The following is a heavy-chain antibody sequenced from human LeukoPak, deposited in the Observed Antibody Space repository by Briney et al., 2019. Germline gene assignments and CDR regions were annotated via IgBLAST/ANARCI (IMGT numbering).Heavy chain of an antibody. CDR3: ARGRVSGYDYRYYYYMDV. CDR2: MNPNSGNT. D-gene: IGHD5-12*01. V-gene: IGHV1-8*01. Sequence: ASVKVSCKDSGYTFTSYDVNWVRQATGQGLEWMGWMNPNSGNTGYAQKFQGRVTMTRNTSISTAYMELSSLRSEDTAVYYCARGRVSGYDYRYYYYMDVWGKGTTVTVSS. J-gene: IGHJ6*03. CDR1: GYTFTSYD.